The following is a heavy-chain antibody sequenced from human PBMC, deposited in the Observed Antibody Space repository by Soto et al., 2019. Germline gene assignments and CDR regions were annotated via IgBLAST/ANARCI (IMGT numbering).Heavy chain of an antibody. J-gene: IGHJ5*02. Sequence: SETLSLTCTVSGGSISSGGYYWSWIRQHPGKGLEWIGYIYYSGSTYYNPSLKSRVTISVDTSKNQFSLKLSSVTAADTAVYYCARELLWFGEFSRFDPWGQGTLVTVSS. CDR2: IYYSGST. D-gene: IGHD3-10*01. CDR3: ARELLWFGEFSRFDP. V-gene: IGHV4-31*03. CDR1: GGSISSGGYY.